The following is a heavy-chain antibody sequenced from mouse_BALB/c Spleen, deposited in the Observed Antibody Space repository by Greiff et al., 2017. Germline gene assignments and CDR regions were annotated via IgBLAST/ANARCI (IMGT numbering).Heavy chain of an antibody. Sequence: EVQLQQSGAELVKPGASVKLSCTASGFNIKDTYMHWVKQRPEQGLEWIGRIDPANGNTKYDPKFQGKATITADTSSNTAYLQLSSLTSEDTAVYYCATPITTVAPALWGQGTTLTVSS. V-gene: IGHV14-3*02. D-gene: IGHD1-1*01. CDR1: GFNIKDTY. CDR2: IDPANGNT. CDR3: ATPITTVAPAL. J-gene: IGHJ2*01.